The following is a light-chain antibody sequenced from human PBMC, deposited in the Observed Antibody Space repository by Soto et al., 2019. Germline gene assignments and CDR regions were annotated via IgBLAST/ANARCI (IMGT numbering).Light chain of an antibody. J-gene: IGKJ5*01. CDR3: QQRSNWPSIT. CDR1: ESVNSN. Sequence: EIVLTQSQATLSLSPGERASLSCRPSESVNSNLAWFQQKPGQAPRLLIYDTSNRATGIPARFSGSGSGTDFTLTISSLEPEDFAVYYCQQRSNWPSITFGQGTRLEI. V-gene: IGKV3-11*01. CDR2: DTS.